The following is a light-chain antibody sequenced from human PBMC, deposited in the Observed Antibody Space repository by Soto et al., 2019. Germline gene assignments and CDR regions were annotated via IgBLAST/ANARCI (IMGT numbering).Light chain of an antibody. V-gene: IGLV2-14*01. CDR1: TNDVGAFDY. Sequence: QSALTQPASVSASPGQSISISCTGTTNDVGAFDYVSWYQQHPGKPPKLIIYEIFNRPSGVSHRFSGSKSANTASLTISGLQAEDEADYYCSSHTSSSTSYVFGTGTKLTVL. CDR2: EIF. CDR3: SSHTSSSTSYV. J-gene: IGLJ1*01.